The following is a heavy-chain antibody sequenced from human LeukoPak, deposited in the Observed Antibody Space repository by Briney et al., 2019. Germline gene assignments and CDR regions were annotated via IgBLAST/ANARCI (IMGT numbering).Heavy chain of an antibody. D-gene: IGHD5/OR15-5a*01. CDR2: TYYRSKWFD. CDR3: ARTTVYDGSKYYGLDV. CDR1: GDSVSSDHAA. Sequence: SQTLSLTCAISGDSVSSDHAAWNWTRQSPSRGLEWLGRTYYRSKWFDEYAVSVKSRITIKPDTSRNQFSLHLNSVTPEDTAVYFCARTTVYDGSKYYGLDVWGQGTTVTVSS. J-gene: IGHJ6*02. V-gene: IGHV6-1*01.